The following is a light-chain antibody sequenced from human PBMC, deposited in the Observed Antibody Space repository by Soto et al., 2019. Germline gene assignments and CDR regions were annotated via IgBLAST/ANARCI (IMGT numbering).Light chain of an antibody. V-gene: IGKV1-39*01. CDR1: QSIGSY. Sequence: DIQMTQSPSSRSASVGDIVTIPCRASQSIGSYLNWYQHKPGKAPKLLIYAASSLQGCVPSRFSGSGSGTDFTLTVSSLQHEDFATYYCQQSYNAPYTFGQGTKLEIK. CDR2: AAS. J-gene: IGKJ2*01. CDR3: QQSYNAPYT.